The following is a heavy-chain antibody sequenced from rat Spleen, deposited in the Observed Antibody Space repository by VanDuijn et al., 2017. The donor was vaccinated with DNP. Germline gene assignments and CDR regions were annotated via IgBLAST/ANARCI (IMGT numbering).Heavy chain of an antibody. CDR3: ARHDNFDWFAY. V-gene: IGHV5-17*01. J-gene: IGHJ3*01. CDR1: GFIFSDYA. Sequence: EVQLVESGGGLVRPGNSLRLSCAASGFIFSDYAMAWVRQSPKMGLEWVATIIYDGSSTFYRDSVTGRFTISRDFAKSTLYLQMDSLRSEDSATYYCARHDNFDWFAYWGQGTLVTVSS. D-gene: IGHD1-10*01. CDR2: IIYDGSST.